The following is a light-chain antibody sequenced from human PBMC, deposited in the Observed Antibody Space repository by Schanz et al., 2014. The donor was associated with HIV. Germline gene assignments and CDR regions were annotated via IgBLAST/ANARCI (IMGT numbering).Light chain of an antibody. V-gene: IGLV1-40*01. J-gene: IGLJ2*01. CDR2: GDN. CDR3: QSYDSSLSVVV. Sequence: SVLTQPPSLSGAPGQWVTVSCSGGSSNIGAGFDVPWYQQLPGTAPKLLIYGDNSRPSGVPDRFSGSKSGTSASLAITGLQAEDEADYYCQSYDSSLSVVVFGGGTKLTFL. CDR1: SSNIGAGFD.